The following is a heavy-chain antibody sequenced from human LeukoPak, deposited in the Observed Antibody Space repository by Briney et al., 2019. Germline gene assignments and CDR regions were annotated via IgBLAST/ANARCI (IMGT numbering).Heavy chain of an antibody. Sequence: GTSVKVSCKASGITFSTSAVHWVRQAPGQGLEWMGWINPNSGGTNYAQKFQGRVTMTRDTSISTAYMELSRLRSDDTAVYYCAGLYSSSSGDYWGQGTLVTVSS. CDR2: INPNSGGT. D-gene: IGHD6-6*01. CDR1: GITFSTSA. J-gene: IGHJ4*02. V-gene: IGHV1-2*02. CDR3: AGLYSSSSGDY.